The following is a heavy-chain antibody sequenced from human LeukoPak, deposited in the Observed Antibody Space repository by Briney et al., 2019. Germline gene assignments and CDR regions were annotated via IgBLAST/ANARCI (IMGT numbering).Heavy chain of an antibody. J-gene: IGHJ6*02. CDR2: ISYDGSIE. D-gene: IGHD6-13*01. V-gene: IGHV3-30*18. CDR3: AKDRSSSRFYYYYGMDV. Sequence: GRSLRLSCVASGFTFSGYGMHWVRRAPGKGLEWVAVISYDGSIEYYAESVKGRFTISRDNSKSTVYLQMNSLRAEDTAVFYCAKDRSSSRFYYYYGMDVWGQGTTVTVSS. CDR1: GFTFSGYG.